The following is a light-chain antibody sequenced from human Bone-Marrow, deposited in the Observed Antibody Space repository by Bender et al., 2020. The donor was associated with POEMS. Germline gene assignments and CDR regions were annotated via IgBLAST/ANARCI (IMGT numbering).Light chain of an antibody. J-gene: IGLJ3*02. V-gene: IGLV2-23*02. CDR2: DVN. CDR3: SSSASSPGV. CDR1: SRDVGVYNL. Sequence: QSALTQPASVSGSPGQSITISCTGSSRDVGVYNLVSWYQQHPGEAPKLLIYDVNRPPGGAYSRSCATTCGTTSSLTICGQQAEEEDDYCCSSSASSPGVFGGGTKLTVL.